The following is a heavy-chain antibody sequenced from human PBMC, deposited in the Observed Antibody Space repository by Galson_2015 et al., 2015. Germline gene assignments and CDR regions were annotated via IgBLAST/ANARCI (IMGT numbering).Heavy chain of an antibody. CDR2: ISVSNSYI. J-gene: IGHJ2*01. D-gene: IGHD3-10*01. CDR3: ARANHGSGRPSNWYFDL. V-gene: IGHV3-21*01. Sequence: SLRLSCAASGFTFSNFGMNWVRQAPGKGLEWVSSISVSNSYIYYADSVKGRFTISRENAKNSLYLQMNSLRAGDTAVYYCARANHGSGRPSNWYFDLWGRGTLVTVSP. CDR1: GFTFSNFG.